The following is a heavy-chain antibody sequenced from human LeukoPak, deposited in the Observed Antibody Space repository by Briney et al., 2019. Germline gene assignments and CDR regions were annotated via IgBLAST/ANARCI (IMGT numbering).Heavy chain of an antibody. D-gene: IGHD1-26*01. CDR1: GFRFSSYV. CDR3: ARVDSGNYYY. Sequence: GGSLRLSCAASGFRFSSYVMSWVRQAPGKGLEYVSSIDGSDGASYYADSVKGRFAISRDSSKNTLFLQMNSLRVEDTAVYYCARVDSGNYYYWGQGTLLTVSS. V-gene: IGHV3-23*01. CDR2: IDGSDGAS. J-gene: IGHJ4*02.